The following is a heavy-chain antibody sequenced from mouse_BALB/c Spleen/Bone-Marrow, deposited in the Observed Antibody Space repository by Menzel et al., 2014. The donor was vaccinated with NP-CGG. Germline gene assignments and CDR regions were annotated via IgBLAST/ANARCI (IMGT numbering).Heavy chain of an antibody. V-gene: IGHV5-2*01. CDR1: EYEFPSHD. J-gene: IGHJ3*01. Sequence: EVQLQQSGGGLVQPGESLKLSCESNEYEFPSHDMSWVRKTPEKRLELVAAINSDGGSTFYPDTMVRRFIISRGNTKXTLYLQMSSLRSEDTALYYCARQGDYGSSWFAYWGQGILVTVSA. CDR2: INSDGGST. D-gene: IGHD1-1*01. CDR3: ARQGDYGSSWFAY.